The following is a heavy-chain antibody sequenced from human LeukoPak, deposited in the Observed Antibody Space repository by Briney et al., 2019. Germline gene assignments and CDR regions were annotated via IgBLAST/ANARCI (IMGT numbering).Heavy chain of an antibody. Sequence: SVKVSYKASGYTFTRYYMPWVRQAPGQGLEWMGWINPNSGGTNYAQKFQGRVTMTRDTSISTAYMELSRLRSDDTAVYYCARSGHYYGSGSYYKGFDYWGQGTLVSVSS. CDR3: ARSGHYYGSGSYYKGFDY. V-gene: IGHV1-2*02. CDR1: GYTFTRYY. D-gene: IGHD3-10*01. CDR2: INPNSGGT. J-gene: IGHJ4*02.